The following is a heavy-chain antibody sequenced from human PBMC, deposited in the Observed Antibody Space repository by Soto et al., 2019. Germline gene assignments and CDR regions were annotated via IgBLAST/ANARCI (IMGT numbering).Heavy chain of an antibody. CDR3: ARERSYGMDV. V-gene: IGHV1-69*13. CDR1: GGTFSSYA. J-gene: IGHJ6*02. Sequence: SVKVSCKASGGTFSSYAISWVRQAPGQGLEWMGGIIPIFGTANYAQKFQGRVTITADESTSTAYMGLSSLRSEDTAVYYCARERSYGMDVWGQGTTVTVSS. CDR2: IIPIFGTA.